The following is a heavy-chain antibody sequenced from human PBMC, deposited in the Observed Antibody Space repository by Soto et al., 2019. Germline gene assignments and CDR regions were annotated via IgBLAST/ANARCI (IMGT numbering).Heavy chain of an antibody. Sequence: QVQLQQWGAGLLKPSETLSLTCAVYGGSFSGYYWSWIRQPPGKGLEWIGEINHSASTNYNPSLNTQYTIAVDTSKNQFSLKLSSVTAADTAVYYCARIGGGDIVVVPAADDAFDIWGQGTMVTVSS. CDR2: INHSAST. CDR1: GGSFSGYY. V-gene: IGHV4-34*01. J-gene: IGHJ3*02. D-gene: IGHD2-2*01. CDR3: ARIGGGDIVVVPAADDAFDI.